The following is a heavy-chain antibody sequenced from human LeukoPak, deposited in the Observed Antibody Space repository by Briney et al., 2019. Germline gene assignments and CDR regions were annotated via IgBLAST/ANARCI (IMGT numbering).Heavy chain of an antibody. V-gene: IGHV3-74*01. J-gene: IGHJ4*02. CDR3: AGRLYYYDSSGYYLADY. Sequence: GGSLRLSCAASGFTFSIYWMHWVRQAPGKGLVWVSRINSDGRSTNYADSVKGRFSISRDNAENTLYLQMNSLRAEDTAVYYCAGRLYYYDSSGYYLADYWGQGTLVTVSS. CDR1: GFTFSIYW. CDR2: INSDGRST. D-gene: IGHD3-22*01.